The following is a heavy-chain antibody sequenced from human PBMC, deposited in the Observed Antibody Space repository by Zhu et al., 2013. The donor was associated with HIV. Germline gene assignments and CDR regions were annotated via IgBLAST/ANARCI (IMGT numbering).Heavy chain of an antibody. J-gene: IGHJ4*02. CDR1: GYTFTGYY. CDR3: AREDRRLMTSLDF. CDR2: INPRSGDT. V-gene: IGHV1-2*02. Sequence: QAQLVQSAAEVKEPGASVKVSCKASGYTFTGYYMHWVRQAPGQGLEWVGWINPRSGDTMYTQKFQGRVTMTRDTAIDTAYMEVTSLRSDDTAVYFCAREDRRLMTSLDFWGQGTLVSVSS. D-gene: IGHD3-16*01.